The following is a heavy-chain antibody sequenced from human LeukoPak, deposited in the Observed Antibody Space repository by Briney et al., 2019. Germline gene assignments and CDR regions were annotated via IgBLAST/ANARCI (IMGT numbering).Heavy chain of an antibody. V-gene: IGHV1-58*01. CDR3: AAVSQIAVAGTGDY. D-gene: IGHD6-19*01. CDR1: GFTFTSSA. Sequence: SVKVSCKASGFTFTSSAVQWVRQARGQRLEWIGWIVVGSGNTNYAQRFQERVTITRDMSTSTAYMELSSLRSEDTAVYYCAAVSQIAVAGTGDYWGQGTLVTVSS. J-gene: IGHJ4*02. CDR2: IVVGSGNT.